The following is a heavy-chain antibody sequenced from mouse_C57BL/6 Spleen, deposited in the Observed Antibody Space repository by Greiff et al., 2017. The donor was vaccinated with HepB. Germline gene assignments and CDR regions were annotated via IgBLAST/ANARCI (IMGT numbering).Heavy chain of an antibody. D-gene: IGHD2-2*01. V-gene: IGHV1-55*01. CDR1: GYTFTSYW. CDR2: IYPGSGST. J-gene: IGHJ2*01. Sequence: QVQLQQPGAELVKPGASVKMSCKASGYTFTSYWITWVKQRPGQGLEWIGDIYPGSGSTNYNEKFKSKATLTVDTSSSTASMQLRSLTSEDSAVYYCARSGTMVTTGYFDYWGQGTTLTVSS. CDR3: ARSGTMVTTGYFDY.